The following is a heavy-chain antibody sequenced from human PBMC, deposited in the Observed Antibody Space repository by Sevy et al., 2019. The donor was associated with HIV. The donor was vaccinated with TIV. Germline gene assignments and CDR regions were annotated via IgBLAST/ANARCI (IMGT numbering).Heavy chain of an antibody. CDR1: GGTFSSYD. Sequence: ASVKVSCKASGGTFSSYDINWVRQAPGQGLEWMGQIIPIFGTVSYAQKFQGRVTITADESTSTAYTDLSSLRSEDTAVYYCARGGGAVDHGMDVWGQGTTVTVSS. CDR3: ARGGGAVDHGMDV. V-gene: IGHV1-69*13. J-gene: IGHJ6*02. D-gene: IGHD2-21*01. CDR2: IIPIFGTV.